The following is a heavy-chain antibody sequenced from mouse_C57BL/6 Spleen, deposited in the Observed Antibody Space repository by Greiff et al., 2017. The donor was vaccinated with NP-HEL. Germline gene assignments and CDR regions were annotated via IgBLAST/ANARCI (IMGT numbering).Heavy chain of an antibody. Sequence: DVMLVESGGGLVKPGGSLKLSCAASGFTFSSYAMSWVRQTPEKRLEWVATISDGGSYTYYPDNVKGRFTISRDNAKNNLYLQMSHLKSEDTAMYYCARDSGDYGAFDYWGQGTTLTVSS. D-gene: IGHD2-4*01. CDR3: ARDSGDYGAFDY. V-gene: IGHV5-4*01. CDR2: ISDGGSYT. CDR1: GFTFSSYA. J-gene: IGHJ2*01.